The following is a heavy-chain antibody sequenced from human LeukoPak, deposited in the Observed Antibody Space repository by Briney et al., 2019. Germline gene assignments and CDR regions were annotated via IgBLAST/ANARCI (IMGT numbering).Heavy chain of an antibody. CDR1: GYTFTGYY. D-gene: IGHD5-12*01. CDR3: ATDIVATMGDY. J-gene: IGHJ4*02. Sequence: GASVKVSCKASGYTFTGYYMHWVRQAPGQGLEWMGWINPNSGGTNYAQKFQGRVTMTRDTSISTAYMELSSLRSEDTAVYYCATDIVATMGDYWGQGTLVTVSS. V-gene: IGHV1-2*02. CDR2: INPNSGGT.